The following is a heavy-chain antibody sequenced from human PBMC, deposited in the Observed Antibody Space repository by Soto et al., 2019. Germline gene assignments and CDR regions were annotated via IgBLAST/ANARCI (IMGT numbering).Heavy chain of an antibody. V-gene: IGHV3-23*01. CDR2: ISGSGGST. CDR1: GFTFSSYA. J-gene: IGHJ6*02. CDR3: AKDQALRYFDWLLVSYGMDV. D-gene: IGHD3-9*01. Sequence: GSLRLSCAASGFTFSSYAMSWVRQAPGKGLEWVSAISGSGGSTYYADSVKGRFTISRDNSKNTLYLQMNSLRAEDTAVYYCAKDQALRYFDWLLVSYGMDVWGQGTTVTVSS.